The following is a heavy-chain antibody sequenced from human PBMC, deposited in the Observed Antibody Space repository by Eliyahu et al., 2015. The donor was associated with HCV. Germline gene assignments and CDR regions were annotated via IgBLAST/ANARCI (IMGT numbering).Heavy chain of an antibody. V-gene: IGHV4-59*01. CDR2: IHXSGST. Sequence: QVQLQESGPGLVKPSETLSLTCTVSGGSINTYXWSWIRQPPGKGLEWIGYIHXSGSTNYNPPLKSRVTISVDTSKNQFSLKLTSVTAADTAVYYCASGGGGIAVAGTGGWFDPWGQGTLVTVSS. CDR3: ASGGGGIAVAGTGGWFDP. J-gene: IGHJ5*02. CDR1: GGSINTYX. D-gene: IGHD6-19*01.